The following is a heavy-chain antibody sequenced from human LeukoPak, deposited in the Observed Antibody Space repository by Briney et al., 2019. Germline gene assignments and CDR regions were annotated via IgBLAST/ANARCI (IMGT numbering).Heavy chain of an antibody. CDR1: GGSISNYY. Sequence: SETLSLTCIVSGGSISNYYWSWIRQPPGKGLEWIGDIYDSGKTNYSPSLRSRATISVDTSKNQFSLRVNFVTAADTTVYYCARAPERWYSYGSYTYYYMDVWGKGTTVTVSS. CDR3: ARAPERWYSYGSYTYYYMDV. V-gene: IGHV4-59*01. J-gene: IGHJ6*03. CDR2: IYDSGKT. D-gene: IGHD5-18*01.